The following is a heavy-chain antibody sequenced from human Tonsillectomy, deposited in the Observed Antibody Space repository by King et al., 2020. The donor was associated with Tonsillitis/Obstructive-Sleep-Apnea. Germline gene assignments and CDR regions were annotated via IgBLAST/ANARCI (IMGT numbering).Heavy chain of an antibody. CDR3: ARDFRSGGTTFDY. CDR1: GYTFTSNG. Sequence: QLVQSGAEVKKPVAAVKVSCKASGYTFTSNGISWVRQAPGQGLDWMVGISTYKGNTNYPQKFQGRFTMTTDTSTSTAYMGLRSLRSDDTAVYDCARDFRSGGTTFDYWGQGTLVPVSS. J-gene: IGHJ4*02. D-gene: IGHD2-15*01. V-gene: IGHV1-18*01. CDR2: ISTYKGNT.